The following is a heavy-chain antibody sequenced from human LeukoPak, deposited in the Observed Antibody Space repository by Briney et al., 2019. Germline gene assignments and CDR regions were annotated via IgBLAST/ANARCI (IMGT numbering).Heavy chain of an antibody. CDR2: IKQDGSEK. CDR1: GFTFSGYW. J-gene: IGHJ3*02. CDR3: VRPGRADAFDI. V-gene: IGHV3-7*04. Sequence: GGSLRLSCAASGFTFSGYWMNWVRQAPGKGLEWVANIKQDGSEKYYVYSVKGRFTISRDNAKNSLYLQMNSLRAEDTAVYYCVRPGRADAFDIWGQGTMVTVSS.